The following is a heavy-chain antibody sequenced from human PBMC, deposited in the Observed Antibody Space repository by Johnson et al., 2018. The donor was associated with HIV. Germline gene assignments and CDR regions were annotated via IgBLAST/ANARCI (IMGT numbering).Heavy chain of an antibody. CDR1: GFTVSSNY. V-gene: IGHV3-53*01. Sequence: EVQLVESGGGLIQPGASLRLSCAASGFTVSSNYMSWVRQAPGKGLEWVSVIYSGGNTYYADSVKGRFTISRDNSKNTLYLQMNSLRAEDTAVYYCAKAPPLSTYDYDAFDVWGQGTRVTVSS. CDR2: IYSGGNT. J-gene: IGHJ3*01. D-gene: IGHD5-12*01. CDR3: AKAPPLSTYDYDAFDV.